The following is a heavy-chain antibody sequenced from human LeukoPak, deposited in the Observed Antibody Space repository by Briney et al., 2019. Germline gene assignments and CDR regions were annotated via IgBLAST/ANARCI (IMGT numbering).Heavy chain of an antibody. Sequence: SETLSLTCTVSGGSISSYYWSWIRQPAGKGLEWIGRIYTSGSTNYNPSLKSRVTMSVDTSKNQFSLKLSSVTAADTAVYYCARDWQYQLRRRRAANYYYYMDVWGKGTTVTVSS. J-gene: IGHJ6*03. D-gene: IGHD2-2*01. CDR1: GGSISSYY. V-gene: IGHV4-4*07. CDR2: IYTSGST. CDR3: ARDWQYQLRRRRAANYYYYMDV.